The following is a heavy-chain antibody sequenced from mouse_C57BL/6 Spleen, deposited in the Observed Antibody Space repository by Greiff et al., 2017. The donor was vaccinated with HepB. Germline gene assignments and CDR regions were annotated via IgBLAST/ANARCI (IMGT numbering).Heavy chain of an antibody. D-gene: IGHD2-4*01. J-gene: IGHJ2*01. CDR2: ISSGGSYT. CDR3: ATYDYDGPFDY. Sequence: DVMLVESGGDLVKPGGSLKLSCAASGFTFSSYGMSWVRQTPDKRLEWVATISSGGSYTDYPDSVKGRFTISRDNAKNTLYLQMSSLKSEDTAMYYCATYDYDGPFDYWGQGTTLTVSS. CDR1: GFTFSSYG. V-gene: IGHV5-6*02.